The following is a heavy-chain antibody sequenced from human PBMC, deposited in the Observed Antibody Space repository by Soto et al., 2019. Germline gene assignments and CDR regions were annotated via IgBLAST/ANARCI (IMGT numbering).Heavy chain of an antibody. CDR3: GSVRPSGYVLS. V-gene: IGHV4-59*01. Sequence: SETLSLTCTVSGGSLSSNYWTWIRQSPGKGLEWIGYVYFSGNTNYNPSLKSRVTISIDTSKNQFSLRLASVTAADTAFYYCGSVRPSGYVLSWGQGTLVTVSS. CDR1: GGSLSSNY. CDR2: VYFSGNT. D-gene: IGHD6-25*01. J-gene: IGHJ5*02.